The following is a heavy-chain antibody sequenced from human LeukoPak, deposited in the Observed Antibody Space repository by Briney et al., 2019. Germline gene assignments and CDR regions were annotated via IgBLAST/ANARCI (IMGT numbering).Heavy chain of an antibody. V-gene: IGHV3-53*01. CDR3: AKVGTQIVSKGYFDY. CDR2: IYSGGST. Sequence: PGGSLRLSCAASGFTVSSNYMSWVRQAPGKGLEWVSVIYSGGSTYYADSVKGRFTISRDNSKNTLYLQMNSLRAEDTAVYYCAKVGTQIVSKGYFDYWGQGTLVTVSS. CDR1: GFTVSSNY. J-gene: IGHJ4*02. D-gene: IGHD5/OR15-5a*01.